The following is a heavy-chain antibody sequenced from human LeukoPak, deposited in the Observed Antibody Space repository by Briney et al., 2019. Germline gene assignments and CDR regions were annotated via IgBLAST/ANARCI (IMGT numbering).Heavy chain of an antibody. J-gene: IGHJ5*02. CDR3: ARGAHINYYDSSGYEGAFDP. V-gene: IGHV1-46*01. Sequence: ASVKVSCKASGYTFTSYYMHWVRQAPGQGLEWMGIINPSGGSTSYAQKFQGRVTMTRNTSISTAYMELSSLRSEDTAVYYCARGAHINYYDSSGYEGAFDPWGQGTLVTVSS. CDR2: INPSGGST. CDR1: GYTFTSYY. D-gene: IGHD3-22*01.